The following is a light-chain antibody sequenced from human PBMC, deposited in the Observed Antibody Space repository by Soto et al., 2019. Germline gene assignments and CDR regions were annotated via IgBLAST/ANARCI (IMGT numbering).Light chain of an antibody. J-gene: IGKJ1*01. CDR1: QSISSW. Sequence: DIPMTQSPSTLSASVGDRVTITCRASQSISSWLAWYQQNPGKAPKLLIYAASSVESGVPSRFSGSGSGTEFTLTTSSLQPDDVATDYCQQYNSYWTFGQGTKVETK. V-gene: IGKV1-5*01. CDR2: AAS. CDR3: QQYNSYWT.